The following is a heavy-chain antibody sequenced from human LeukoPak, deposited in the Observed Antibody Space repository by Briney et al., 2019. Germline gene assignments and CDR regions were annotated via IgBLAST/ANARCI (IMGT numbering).Heavy chain of an antibody. CDR1: GYTFTAQY. J-gene: IGHJ4*02. D-gene: IGHD6-6*01. CDR2: INPGDGTT. CDR3: SKVGQLVFDY. V-gene: IGHV1-46*03. Sequence: GASVKVSCKASGYTFTAQYMHWVRQAPGQGLEWMGVINPGDGTTKYAQKFQGRVTITRDTSTSTLYMELSSLRSEDTAMYYCSKVGQLVFDYWGQGTLVTVSS.